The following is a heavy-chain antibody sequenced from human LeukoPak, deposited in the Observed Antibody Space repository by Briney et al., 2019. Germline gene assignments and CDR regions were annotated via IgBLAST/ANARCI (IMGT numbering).Heavy chain of an antibody. Sequence: PGGSLRLSCAASGFTVSKTFMNWARQAPGKGLEWVASINHNGNVNYYVDSVKGRFTISRDNAKNSLYLQMSNLRAEDTAVYFCARGGGLDVWGQGATVTVSS. D-gene: IGHD3-16*01. CDR3: ARGGGLDV. V-gene: IGHV3-7*03. CDR1: GFTVSKTF. CDR2: INHNGNVN. J-gene: IGHJ6*02.